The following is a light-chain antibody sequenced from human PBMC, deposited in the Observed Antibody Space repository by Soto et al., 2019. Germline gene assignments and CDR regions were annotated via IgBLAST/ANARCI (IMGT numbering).Light chain of an antibody. V-gene: IGLV3-1*01. J-gene: IGLJ2*01. CDR1: QLGDKY. CDR3: QAWDSRIGV. CDR2: QDS. Sequence: SYELTQPPSVSVSPGQTASITCSGDQLGDKYACWYQQKPGQSPVLVIYQDSKRPSGIPERFSGSNSGNTATLTISGTQAMDEADYYCQAWDSRIGVFGGGTKLTVL.